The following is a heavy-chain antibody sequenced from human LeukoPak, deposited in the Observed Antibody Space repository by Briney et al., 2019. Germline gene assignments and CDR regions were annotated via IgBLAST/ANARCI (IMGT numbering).Heavy chain of an antibody. V-gene: IGHV3-15*01. D-gene: IGHD2-2*01. CDR3: TTDDVVVPAALREAFDI. J-gene: IGHJ3*02. CDR1: GFTFSNAW. Sequence: GGSLRLSCAASGFTFSNAWMSWVRQAPGKGLEWVGRIKSKTDGGTTDYAAPVKGRFTISRDDSKNTLYLQRNSLKTEDTAVYYCTTDDVVVPAALREAFDIWGQGTMVTVSS. CDR2: IKSKTDGGTT.